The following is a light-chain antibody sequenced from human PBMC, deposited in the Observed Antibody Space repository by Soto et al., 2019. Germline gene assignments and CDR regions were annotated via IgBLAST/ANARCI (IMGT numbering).Light chain of an antibody. Sequence: VLSKSPVTVSLSPGERATLSCRASQSVSSSYLAWYQQKPGQAPRLLIYGASSRATGIPDKFSGSGSGTDFTLTISRLEPEDFAVYYCQQSGSSPCTFGQGTKVDIK. CDR1: QSVSSSY. V-gene: IGKV3-20*01. CDR3: QQSGSSPCT. J-gene: IGKJ1*01. CDR2: GAS.